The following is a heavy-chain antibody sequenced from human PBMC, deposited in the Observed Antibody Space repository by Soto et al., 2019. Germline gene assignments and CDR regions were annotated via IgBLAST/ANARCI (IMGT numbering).Heavy chain of an antibody. J-gene: IGHJ5*02. D-gene: IGHD6-13*01. V-gene: IGHV4-30-2*02. CDR1: GGSISSGGYS. Sequence: PSETLSLTCAVSGGSISSGGYSWSWIRQPPGKGLEWIGYMYHSGSTYYNPSLKGRFTISRDNSKSMLYLQMDSLKPKDTARYYCTKVAATTKCSDPWGQGTLVTVSS. CDR2: MYHSGST. CDR3: TKVAATTKCSDP.